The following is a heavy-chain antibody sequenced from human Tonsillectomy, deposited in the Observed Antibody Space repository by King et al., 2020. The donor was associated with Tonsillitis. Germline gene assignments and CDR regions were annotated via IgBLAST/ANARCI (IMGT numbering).Heavy chain of an antibody. CDR2: IYYSGST. Sequence: QLQLQESGPGLVKPSETLSLTCTVSGGSISSSSYYWGWIRQPPGKGLEWIGSIYYSGSTYYNPSLKSRVTISVDTSKNQFSLKLSSVTAADTAVYYCARHNLVTGYYTPCWFDPWGQGTLVTVSS. CDR3: ARHNLVTGYYTPCWFDP. CDR1: GGSISSSSYY. V-gene: IGHV4-39*01. J-gene: IGHJ5*02. D-gene: IGHD3-9*01.